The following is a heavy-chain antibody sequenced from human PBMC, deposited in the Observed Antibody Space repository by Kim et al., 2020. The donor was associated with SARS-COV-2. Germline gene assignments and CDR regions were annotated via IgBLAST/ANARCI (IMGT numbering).Heavy chain of an antibody. V-gene: IGHV3-23*01. J-gene: IGHJ4*02. Sequence: VKGRFTISRDNSKNTLYLQINSLRAEDTAVYYCAKDFQDYGSYYEYYFDYWGQGTLVTVSS. CDR3: AKDFQDYGSYYEYYFDY. D-gene: IGHD1-26*01.